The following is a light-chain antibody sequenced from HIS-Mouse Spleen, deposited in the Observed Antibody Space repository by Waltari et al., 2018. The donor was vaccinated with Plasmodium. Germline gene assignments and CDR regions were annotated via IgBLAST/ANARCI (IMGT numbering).Light chain of an antibody. J-gene: IGLJ3*02. Sequence: SYELTQPPSVSVSPGQTARITCPGHALQKHYAYWYQQKSGQAPVLVIYEDSKRPSGIPERFSGSSSGTMATLTISGAQVEDEADYYCYSTDSSGNHRVFGGGTKLTVL. CDR1: ALQKHY. CDR2: EDS. CDR3: YSTDSSGNHRV. V-gene: IGLV3-10*01.